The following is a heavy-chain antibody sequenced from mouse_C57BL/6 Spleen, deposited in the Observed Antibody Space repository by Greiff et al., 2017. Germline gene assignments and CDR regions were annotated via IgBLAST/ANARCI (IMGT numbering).Heavy chain of an antibody. D-gene: IGHD2-2*01. V-gene: IGHV10-1*01. Sequence: EVKVEESGGGLVQPKGSLKLSCAASGFSFNTYAMNWVRQAPGKGLEWVARIRSKSNNYATYYADSVKDRFTISRDDSESMLYLQMNNLKTEDTAMYYCVREIYYGYDDYAMDYWGQGTSVTVSS. J-gene: IGHJ4*01. CDR3: VREIYYGYDDYAMDY. CDR1: GFSFNTYA. CDR2: IRSKSNNYAT.